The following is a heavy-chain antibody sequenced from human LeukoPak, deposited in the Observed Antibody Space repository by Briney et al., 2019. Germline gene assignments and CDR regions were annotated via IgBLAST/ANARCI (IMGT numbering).Heavy chain of an antibody. CDR1: GFSFTNFA. CDR2: ISGSGGST. D-gene: IGHD3-22*01. J-gene: IGHJ4*02. Sequence: GGSLRLSCAASGFSFTNFAMSWVRQAPGKGLEWVSAISGSGGSTYYADSVKGRFTISRDNSKNTLYLQMNSLRAEDTAVYYCAKDSPMIVVVSYFDYWGQGTLVTVSS. CDR3: AKDSPMIVVVSYFDY. V-gene: IGHV3-23*01.